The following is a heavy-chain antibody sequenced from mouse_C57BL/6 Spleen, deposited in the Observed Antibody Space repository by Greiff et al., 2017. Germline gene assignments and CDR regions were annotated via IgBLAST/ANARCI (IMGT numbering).Heavy chain of an antibody. CDR1: GYTFTSYW. J-gene: IGHJ3*01. CDR2: IDPYGGGT. Sequence: VQLQQPGAELVKPGASVKLSCKASGYTFTSYWMHWVKQRPGRGLEWIGRIDPYGGGTKYNEKFKSKATLTVDKPSSPSYMLLCSLTSVDSAVYYCATNWDEFAYWGQGTLVTVSA. V-gene: IGHV1-72*01. CDR3: ATNWDEFAY. D-gene: IGHD4-1*01.